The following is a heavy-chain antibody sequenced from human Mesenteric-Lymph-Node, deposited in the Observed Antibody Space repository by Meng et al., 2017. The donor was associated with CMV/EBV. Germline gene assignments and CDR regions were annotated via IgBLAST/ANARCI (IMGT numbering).Heavy chain of an antibody. CDR3: ARDEGCSGGSCYSGFDP. CDR1: GYSFNVYY. J-gene: IGHJ5*02. CDR2: INPNSGGT. Sequence: ASVKVSCKASGYSFNVYYMHWARLAPGQGLEWVGRINPNSGGTNYAQKFQGRVTMTRDTSISTAYMELSRLRADDTAVYYCARDEGCSGGSCYSGFDPWGQGTLVTVSS. D-gene: IGHD2-15*01. V-gene: IGHV1-2*02.